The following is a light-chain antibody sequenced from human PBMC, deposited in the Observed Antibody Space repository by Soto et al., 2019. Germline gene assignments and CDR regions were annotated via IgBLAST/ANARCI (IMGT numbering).Light chain of an antibody. CDR1: SSDVGGYNY. CDR2: EVS. V-gene: IGLV2-14*01. CDR3: SSHTSNSIDYV. J-gene: IGLJ1*01. Sequence: QSALTHPGSVSWSPGHSITISCTRTSSDVGGYNYVSWYQQHPGKAPQLMIYEVSNRPSGVSNRFSGSKSGNTASLTISGLQAEDEHDYYCSSHTSNSIDYVFGTGTKV.